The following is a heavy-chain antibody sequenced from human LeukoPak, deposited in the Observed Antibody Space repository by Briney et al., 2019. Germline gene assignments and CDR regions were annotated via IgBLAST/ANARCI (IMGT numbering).Heavy chain of an antibody. D-gene: IGHD3-10*01. CDR2: ISSNGGST. CDR3: VKESVTMVRGDPGDY. CDR1: GFTFSSYA. J-gene: IGHJ4*02. Sequence: PGGSLRLSCSASGFTFSSYAMHWVRQAPGKGLEYVSAISSNGGSTYYADSVEGRFTISRDNSKNTLYLQMSSLRAEDTAVYYCVKESVTMVRGDPGDYWGQGTLVTVSS. V-gene: IGHV3-64D*06.